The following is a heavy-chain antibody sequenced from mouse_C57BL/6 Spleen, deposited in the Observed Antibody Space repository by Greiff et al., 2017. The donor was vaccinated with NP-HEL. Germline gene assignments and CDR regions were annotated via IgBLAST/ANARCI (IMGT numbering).Heavy chain of an antibody. Sequence: VQLQQSGPELVKPGASVKISCKASGYAFSSSWMNWVKQRPGKGLEWIGRIYPGDGDTNYNGKFKGKATLTADKSSSTAYMQLSSLTSEDSAVYFCASRRYDYDEGWFAYWGQGTLVTVSA. V-gene: IGHV1-82*01. D-gene: IGHD2-4*01. J-gene: IGHJ3*01. CDR2: IYPGDGDT. CDR3: ASRRYDYDEGWFAY. CDR1: GYAFSSSW.